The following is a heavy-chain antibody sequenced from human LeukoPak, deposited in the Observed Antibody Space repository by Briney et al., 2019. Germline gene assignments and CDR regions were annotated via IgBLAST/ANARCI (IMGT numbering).Heavy chain of an antibody. Sequence: ASVKVSCKASGYTFTSYDINWVRQATGQGLEWMGWMNPNSGNTGDAQKFQGRVTMTRSTSISTAYRELSSLRSEDTAVYYCARASRVAAASRWFDPWGQGTLVTVSS. CDR3: ARASRVAAASRWFDP. CDR1: GYTFTSYD. V-gene: IGHV1-8*01. J-gene: IGHJ5*02. D-gene: IGHD6-13*01. CDR2: MNPNSGNT.